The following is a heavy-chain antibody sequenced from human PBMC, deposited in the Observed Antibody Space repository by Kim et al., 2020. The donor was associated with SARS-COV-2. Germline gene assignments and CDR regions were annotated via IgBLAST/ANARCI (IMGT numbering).Heavy chain of an antibody. CDR3: SRGHQQLGCCYYDMDV. D-gene: IGHD6-13*01. V-gene: IGHV3-53*01. CDR1: GFTVSSNY. Sequence: GGSLRLSCAASGFTVSSNYMNWVRQAPGKGLEWVSVISSGGSKNYADASMGRLTISSDNTNNTPLFQMKSMLGADTTADYCSRGHQQLGCCYYDMDVGG. J-gene: IGHJ6*03. CDR2: ISSGGSK.